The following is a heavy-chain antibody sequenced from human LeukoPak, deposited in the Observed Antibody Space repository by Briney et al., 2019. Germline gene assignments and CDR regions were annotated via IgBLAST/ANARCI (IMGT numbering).Heavy chain of an antibody. CDR2: INLILGTA. CDR3: ARSTARTMVSIYYYYMDV. D-gene: IGHD3-10*01. J-gene: IGHJ6*03. V-gene: IGHV1-69*05. CDR1: GGTVTSSA. Sequence: GTSVTLSCKASGGTVTSSAISWVRQAPGQGLEWKGGINLILGTANYTQKLQGRVTITTDESTSKAYMELSSLRSEDTAVYYCARSTARTMVSIYYYYMDVWGKATT.